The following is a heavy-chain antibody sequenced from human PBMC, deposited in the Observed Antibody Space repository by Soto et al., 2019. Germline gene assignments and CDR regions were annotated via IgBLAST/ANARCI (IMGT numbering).Heavy chain of an antibody. CDR1: GFTFSYSA. CDR3: AKDQYASSLLRGSWDY. D-gene: IGHD6-6*01. CDR2: IGGSGGST. Sequence: PGGSLRLSCAASGFTFSYSAMNWVRQAPGKGLEWVSHIGGSGGSTYYADSVKGRFTISRDNSKNTLYLQMNGLRAEDTAVYYCAKDQYASSLLRGSWDYWGQGTLVTVSS. J-gene: IGHJ4*02. V-gene: IGHV3-23*01.